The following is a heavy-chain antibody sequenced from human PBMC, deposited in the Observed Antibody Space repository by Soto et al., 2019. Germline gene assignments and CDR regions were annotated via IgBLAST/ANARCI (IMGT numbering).Heavy chain of an antibody. CDR2: ISSSSSYI. CDR1: GFTFSSYS. D-gene: IGHD6-19*01. J-gene: IGHJ2*01. V-gene: IGHV3-21*01. Sequence: GGSLRLSCAASGFTFSSYSMNWVRQAPGKGLEWVSSISSSSSYIYYADSVKGRFTISRDNAKNSLYLQMNSLRAEDTAVYYCARGDSSGWYWYFDLWGRGTLVTVSS. CDR3: ARGDSSGWYWYFDL.